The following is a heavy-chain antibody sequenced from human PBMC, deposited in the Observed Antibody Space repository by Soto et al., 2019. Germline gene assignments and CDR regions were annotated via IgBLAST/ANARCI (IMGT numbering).Heavy chain of an antibody. V-gene: IGHV1-69*13. CDR2: IIPIFGTA. D-gene: IGHD6-19*01. CDR3: ASPIAVAGTRYFQH. CDR1: GGTFSSYA. Sequence: AASVKVSCKASGGTFSSYAISWVRQAPGQGLEWMGGIIPIFGTANYAQKFQGRVTITADESTSTAYMELSSLRSEDTAVYYCASPIAVAGTRYFQHWGQGTLVTVSS. J-gene: IGHJ1*01.